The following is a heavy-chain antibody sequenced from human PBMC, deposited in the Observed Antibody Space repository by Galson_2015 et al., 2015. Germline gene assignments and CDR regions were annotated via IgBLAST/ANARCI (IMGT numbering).Heavy chain of an antibody. CDR3: TTDGRYCSGGSCYERRHDAFDI. CDR1: GFTFSNAW. Sequence: SLRLSCAASGFTFSNAWMGWVRQAPGKGLEWVGRIKSKTDGGTTDYAAPVKGRFTISRDDSKNTLYLQMNSLKTEDTAVYYCTTDGRYCSGGSCYERRHDAFDIWGQGTMVTVSS. J-gene: IGHJ3*02. D-gene: IGHD2-15*01. V-gene: IGHV3-15*01. CDR2: IKSKTDGGTT.